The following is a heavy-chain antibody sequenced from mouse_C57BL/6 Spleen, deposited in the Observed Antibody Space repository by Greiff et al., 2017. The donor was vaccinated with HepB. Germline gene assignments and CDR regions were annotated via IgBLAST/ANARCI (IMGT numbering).Heavy chain of an antibody. Sequence: EVKVVESGGGLVQPKGSLKLSCAASGFSFNTYAMNWVRQAPGKGLEWVARIRSKSNNYATYYADSVKDRFTISRDDSESMLYLQMNNLKTEDTAMYYCVRHPEAGYYAMDYWGQGTSVTVSS. CDR3: VRHPEAGYYAMDY. CDR2: IRSKSNNYAT. CDR1: GFSFNTYA. D-gene: IGHD3-2*02. J-gene: IGHJ4*01. V-gene: IGHV10-1*01.